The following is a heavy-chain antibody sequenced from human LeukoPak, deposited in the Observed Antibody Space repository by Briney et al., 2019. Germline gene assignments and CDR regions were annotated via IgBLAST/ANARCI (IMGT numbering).Heavy chain of an antibody. V-gene: IGHV3-48*02. CDR3: ARSGNYDW. J-gene: IGHJ4*02. D-gene: IGHD1-1*01. CDR2: ISSTSSTI. CDR1: GFXFSSYS. Sequence: GGSLRLSCGASGFXFSSYSINWVRQAPGKGLKWVSYISSTSSTIYYADSVKGRFTISRDNAKNSLYLQMNSLRDEDTAVYYCARSGNYDWWGQGTLVTVSS.